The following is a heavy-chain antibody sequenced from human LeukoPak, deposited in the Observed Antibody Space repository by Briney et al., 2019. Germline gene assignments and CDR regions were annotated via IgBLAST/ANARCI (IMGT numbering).Heavy chain of an antibody. CDR2: FDPEDGET. V-gene: IGHV1-24*01. CDR3: ATGPADCSGGSCYGY. Sequence: ASVKVSRKVSGYTLTELSMHWVRQAPGKGLEWMGGFDPEDGETIYAQKFQGRVTMTEDTSTDTAYMELSGLRSEDTAVYYCATGPADCSGGSCYGYWDQGTLVTVSS. CDR1: GYTLTELS. J-gene: IGHJ4*02. D-gene: IGHD2-15*01.